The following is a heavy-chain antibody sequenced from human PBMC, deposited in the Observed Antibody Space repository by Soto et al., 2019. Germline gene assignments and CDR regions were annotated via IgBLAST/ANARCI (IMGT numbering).Heavy chain of an antibody. V-gene: IGHV1-18*01. CDR2: INVYNGDR. CDR1: GYIFTKYG. CDR3: ARLQLGGDRMLNWFDP. Sequence: QVQVVQSGPELKKPGASVKVSCKAQGYIFTKYGIGWVRQAPGHGLEWMGLINVYNGDRKVAQKFQDRVSMTTDTDTDTAYMELKSLRSGDTAVYYCARLQLGGDRMLNWFDPGGQGTLVTVSS. D-gene: IGHD2-21*02. J-gene: IGHJ5*02.